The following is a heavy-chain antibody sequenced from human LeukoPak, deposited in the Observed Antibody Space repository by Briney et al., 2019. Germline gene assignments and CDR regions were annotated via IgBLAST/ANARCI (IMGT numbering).Heavy chain of an antibody. Sequence: GASVKVSCKASGYTFTGYYMHWVRQAPGQGLEWMGWINPNSGGTNYAQKFQGRVTMTRDTSISTAYMELSRLRSDDTAVYYCARDGLVVVAATWATEHYFDYWGQGTLVTVSS. J-gene: IGHJ4*02. CDR3: ARDGLVVVAATWATEHYFDY. CDR2: INPNSGGT. D-gene: IGHD2-15*01. V-gene: IGHV1-2*02. CDR1: GYTFTGYY.